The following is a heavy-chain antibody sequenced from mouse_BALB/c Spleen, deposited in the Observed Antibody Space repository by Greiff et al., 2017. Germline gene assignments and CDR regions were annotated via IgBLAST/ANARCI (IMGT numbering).Heavy chain of an antibody. CDR2: INPYNGDT. CDR3: ARWDYGSNYWYFDV. D-gene: IGHD1-1*01. V-gene: IGHV1-20*02. Sequence: VQLQQSGPELVKPGASVKISCKASGYSFTGYFMNWVMQSHGKSLEWIGRINPYNGDTFYNQKFKGKATLTVTKSSSTAHMELRSLASEDSAVYYCARWDYGSNYWYFDVWGAGTTVTVSS. J-gene: IGHJ1*01. CDR1: GYSFTGYF.